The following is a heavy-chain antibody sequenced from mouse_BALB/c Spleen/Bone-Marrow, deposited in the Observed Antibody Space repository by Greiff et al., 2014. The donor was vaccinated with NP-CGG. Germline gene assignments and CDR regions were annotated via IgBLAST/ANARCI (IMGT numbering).Heavy chain of an antibody. Sequence: EVQLQQSGAELVKPGASVKLSCTASGFNIKDTYMHWVKQRPEQGLEWIGRIDPANGNTKYDPKFQGKATITADTSSNAAYLQLSSLTSEDTAVYYCARWEYYAMDYWGQGTSVTVSS. CDR2: IDPANGNT. CDR3: ARWEYYAMDY. D-gene: IGHD4-1*01. CDR1: GFNIKDTY. J-gene: IGHJ4*01. V-gene: IGHV14-3*02.